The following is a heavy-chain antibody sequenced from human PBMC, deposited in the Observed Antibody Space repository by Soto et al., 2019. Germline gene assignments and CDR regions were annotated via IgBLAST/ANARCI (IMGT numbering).Heavy chain of an antibody. D-gene: IGHD3-10*01. CDR3: ATSFGSGYRAFDY. CDR2: IIPYLSVS. Sequence: QVQLVQSGAEVKKPGSSLRVSCKASGDTFNFYTINWVRQAPGLGLEWLGRIIPYLSVSNYAQKLQGRVTITADKYTNTAYMEVRSLRSEDTAMYYCATSFGSGYRAFDYWGQGALVTVSS. V-gene: IGHV1-69*02. J-gene: IGHJ4*02. CDR1: GDTFNFYT.